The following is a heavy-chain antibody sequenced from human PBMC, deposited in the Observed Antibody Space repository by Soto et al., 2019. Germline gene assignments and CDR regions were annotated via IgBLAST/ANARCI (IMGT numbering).Heavy chain of an antibody. CDR2: ISSSSSTI. CDR3: ARGACSGGSCYSWNKYFDY. V-gene: IGHV3-48*01. Sequence: LRLSCAASGFTFSSYSMNWVRQAPGKGLEWVSYISSSSSTIYFADSVRGRFTISRDNAKDSLYLQMNSLRAEDTAVYYCARGACSGGSCYSWNKYFDYWGQGTLVTVSS. CDR1: GFTFSSYS. J-gene: IGHJ4*02. D-gene: IGHD2-15*01.